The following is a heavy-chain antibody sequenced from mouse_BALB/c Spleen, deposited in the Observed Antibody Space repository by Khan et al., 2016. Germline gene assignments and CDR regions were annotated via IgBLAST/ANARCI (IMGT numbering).Heavy chain of an antibody. Sequence: EVQLQESGAELVRPGALVKLSCKASGFNIKDYYLHWVKQRPEQGLEWVGWIDPENGHTIYDAQFQGKASMTADTSSNTAYLQLSSLTSGDTAVYYSSGEISNHTSRGFAYWGQGTLVTVSA. CDR2: IDPENGHT. CDR3: SGEISNHTSRGFAY. D-gene: IGHD2-5*01. V-gene: IGHV14-1*02. CDR1: GFNIKDYY. J-gene: IGHJ3*01.